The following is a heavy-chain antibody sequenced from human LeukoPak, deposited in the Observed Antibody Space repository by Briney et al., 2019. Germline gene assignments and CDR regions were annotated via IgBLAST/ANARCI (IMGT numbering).Heavy chain of an antibody. Sequence: GESLQISCKGSGYSFTSYWIGWVRQMPGKGMEWMGIIYPGDSDTRYSPSFQGQVTISADKSISTAYLQWSSLKASDTAMYYCARLYYGSGRDKNWFDPWGQGTLVTVSS. J-gene: IGHJ5*02. CDR3: ARLYYGSGRDKNWFDP. V-gene: IGHV5-51*01. CDR1: GYSFTSYW. D-gene: IGHD3-10*01. CDR2: IYPGDSDT.